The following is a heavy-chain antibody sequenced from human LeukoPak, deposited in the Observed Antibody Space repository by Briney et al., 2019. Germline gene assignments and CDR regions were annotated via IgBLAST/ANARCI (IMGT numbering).Heavy chain of an antibody. CDR3: ARDWAWEQVWFQH. CDR1: GYTFTGSY. CDR2: INPNNGGT. D-gene: IGHD1-26*01. Sequence: ASVKVSCKASGYTFTGSYMHWVRQAPGQGLEWMGWINPNNGGTKYAQKFQGRVTMTRDTSISKAYMELSRLRSDDTAVYYCARDWAWEQVWFQHWGQGTQVIVSS. J-gene: IGHJ1*01. V-gene: IGHV1-2*02.